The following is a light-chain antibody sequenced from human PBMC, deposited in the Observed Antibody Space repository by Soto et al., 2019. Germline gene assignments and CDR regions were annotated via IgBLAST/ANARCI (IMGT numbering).Light chain of an antibody. Sequence: DIVMTQSPVSLPVTPGEPASISCRSSQSLLHSNRYHYLDWYVQKPWQSPQLLIYLGSNRASGVPDRFSGSGSGTDFTLKISRVEAEDVGVYYCMQALRTPCTFGPGTKVEIK. J-gene: IGKJ3*01. V-gene: IGKV2-28*01. CDR1: QSLLHSNRYHY. CDR2: LGS. CDR3: MQALRTPCT.